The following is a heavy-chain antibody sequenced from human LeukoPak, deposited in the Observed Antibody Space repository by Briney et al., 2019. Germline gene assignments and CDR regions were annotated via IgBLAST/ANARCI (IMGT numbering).Heavy chain of an antibody. Sequence: ASVKVSCKASGYTFTGYYIHWVRQAPGQGLEWMGWINPNSGGTNYAQKFQGRITMTRDTSISTAYMELSKLTSDDTAIYFCARELGRNAFDIWGQGTMVTVSS. V-gene: IGHV1-2*02. J-gene: IGHJ3*02. CDR1: GYTFTGYY. D-gene: IGHD7-27*01. CDR3: ARELGRNAFDI. CDR2: INPNSGGT.